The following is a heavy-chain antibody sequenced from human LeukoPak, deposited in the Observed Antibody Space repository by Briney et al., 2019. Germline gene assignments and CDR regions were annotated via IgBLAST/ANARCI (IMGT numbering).Heavy chain of an antibody. Sequence: SGGSLRLSCAASGFTFSTYWMSWVRQAPGKGLEWVGRIKSKTDGGTTDYAAPVKGRFTISRDDSKNTLYLQMNSLKTEDTAVYYCTTVSSFVKRAYFDWPSGYYGMDVWGQGTTVTVSS. CDR1: GFTFSTYW. V-gene: IGHV3-15*01. J-gene: IGHJ6*02. CDR2: IKSKTDGGTT. D-gene: IGHD3-9*01. CDR3: TTVSSFVKRAYFDWPSGYYGMDV.